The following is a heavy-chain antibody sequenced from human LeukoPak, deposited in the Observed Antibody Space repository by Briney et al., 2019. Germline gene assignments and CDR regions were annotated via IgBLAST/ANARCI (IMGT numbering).Heavy chain of an antibody. J-gene: IGHJ4*02. D-gene: IGHD4-17*01. CDR3: ARADYDGDYGSRSPFDY. CDR2: INPSGGST. V-gene: IGHV1-46*01. Sequence: GASVKVSCKASGYTFTSYFMHWVRQAPGQGLEWMGIINPSGGSTSYAQKFQGRVTMTRDASTSTVYMELSSLRSEDTAVYYCARADYDGDYGSRSPFDYWGQGTLVTVSS. CDR1: GYTFTSYF.